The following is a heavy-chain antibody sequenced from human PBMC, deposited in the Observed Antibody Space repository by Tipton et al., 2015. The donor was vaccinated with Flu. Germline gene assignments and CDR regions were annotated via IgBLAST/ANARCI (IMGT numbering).Heavy chain of an antibody. D-gene: IGHD3-10*01. J-gene: IGHJ3*01. CDR1: GGSFSGYY. CDR2: ILHGGST. V-gene: IGHV4-34*12. CDR3: ARPPRDYMRGGAFEV. Sequence: TLSLTCAVSGGSFSGYYWTWIRQPPGKGLEWIGEILHGGSTNYNPSLKSRVTVSLDTSKNQISLKLSSVTAADTAVYYCARPPRDYMRGGAFEVWGQGTMVTVSS.